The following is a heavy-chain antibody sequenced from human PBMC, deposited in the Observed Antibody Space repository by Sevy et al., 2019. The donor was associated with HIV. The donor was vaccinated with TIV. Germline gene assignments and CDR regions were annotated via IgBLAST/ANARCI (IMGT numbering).Heavy chain of an antibody. D-gene: IGHD3-22*01. V-gene: IGHV1-24*01. J-gene: IGHJ4*02. CDR3: ATTKDYYESSGYPFDY. Sequence: APLKVSCKVSGYTLTQLSMNWVRQAPGKGLEWMGSFDPEDGETIYAQKFQGRVTMTEDRSTDTAYMDLSSLRSEETAVYYCATTKDYYESSGYPFDYWGQGTLVTVSS. CDR1: GYTLTQLS. CDR2: FDPEDGET.